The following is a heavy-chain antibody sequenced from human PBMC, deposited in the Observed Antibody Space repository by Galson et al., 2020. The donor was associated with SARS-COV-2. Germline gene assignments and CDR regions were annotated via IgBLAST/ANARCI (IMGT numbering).Heavy chain of an antibody. Sequence: GESLKISCKASGYTLGPYKIHWVRQAPGQGLEWVGWINIGNGDTHYSQNFQGRVTITRDTSANTAYMELISLTSEDTAVYYCARDESDWGQGTLVTVSS. CDR3: ARDESD. J-gene: IGHJ4*02. V-gene: IGHV1-3*04. CDR1: GYTLGPYK. CDR2: INIGNGDT.